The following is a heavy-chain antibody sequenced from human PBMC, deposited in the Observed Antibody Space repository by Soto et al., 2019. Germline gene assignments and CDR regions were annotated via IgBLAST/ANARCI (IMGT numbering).Heavy chain of an antibody. D-gene: IGHD1-20*01. CDR3: ARDVTGTTDEYFDY. V-gene: IGHV4-31*03. CDR2: IYYSGST. Sequence: QVQLQESGPGLVKPSQTLSLTCTVSGGSISSGGYYWSWIRQHPGKGLEWIGYIYYSGSTYYNPSLKSRVTIAVDTSKNQFSLKLSSVTAADTAVYYCARDVTGTTDEYFDYWGQGTLVTVSS. CDR1: GGSISSGGYY. J-gene: IGHJ4*02.